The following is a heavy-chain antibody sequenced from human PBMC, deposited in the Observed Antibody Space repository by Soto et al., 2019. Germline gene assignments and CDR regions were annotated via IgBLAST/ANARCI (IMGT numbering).Heavy chain of an antibody. D-gene: IGHD1-26*01. CDR2: ISYDGSNK. J-gene: IGHJ3*02. CDR1: GFTFSSYG. V-gene: IGHV3-30*18. CDR3: AKDTTRAIIWAFDI. Sequence: GGSLRLSCAASGFTFSSYGMHWVRQAPGKGLEWVAVISYDGSNKYYADSVKGRFTISRDNSKNTLYLQMNSLRAEDTAVYYCAKDTTRAIIWAFDIWGQGTMVTVSS.